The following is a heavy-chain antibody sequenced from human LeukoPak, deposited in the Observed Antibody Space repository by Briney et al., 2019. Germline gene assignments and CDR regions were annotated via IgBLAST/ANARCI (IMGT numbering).Heavy chain of an antibody. CDR1: GFTLSNYA. D-gene: IGHD4-17*01. CDR2: ISGSGGST. V-gene: IGHV3-23*01. J-gene: IGHJ4*02. Sequence: GGSLRLSCAASGFTLSNYAMSWVRQAPGKGLEWVSVISGSGGSTYYADSVKGRFTISRDNSKNTLYVQMNSLRVEDTAVYYCARVHRPTGYYFDYWGQGTLVTVSS. CDR3: ARVHRPTGYYFDY.